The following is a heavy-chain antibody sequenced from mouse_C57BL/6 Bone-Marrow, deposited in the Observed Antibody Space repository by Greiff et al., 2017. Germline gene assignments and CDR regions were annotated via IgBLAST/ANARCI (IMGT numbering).Heavy chain of an antibody. V-gene: IGHV1-64*01. CDR3: ARSYDYDDYTVDY. Sequence: QVQLQQPGAELVKPGASVKLSCKASGYTFTNYWMHWVKQRPGQGLEWIGMMHPNGGSPDYNEKFKSEATLSVDKSSRTAYMELISLTSEDSAVYYCARSYDYDDYTVDYWGQGTSVTVSS. J-gene: IGHJ4*01. CDR1: GYTFTNYW. D-gene: IGHD2-4*01. CDR2: MHPNGGSP.